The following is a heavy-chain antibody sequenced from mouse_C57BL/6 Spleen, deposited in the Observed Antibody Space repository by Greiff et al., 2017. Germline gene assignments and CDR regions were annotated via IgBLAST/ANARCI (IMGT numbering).Heavy chain of an antibody. Sequence: EVKLMESGGGLVQPGGSLSLSCAASGFTFTDYYMSWVRQPPGKALEWLGFIRNKANGYTTEYSASVKGRFTISRDNSQSILYLQMNALRAEDSATYYCARDYSNYPYWYFDVWGTGTTVTVSS. CDR2: IRNKANGYTT. V-gene: IGHV7-3*01. CDR3: ARDYSNYPYWYFDV. D-gene: IGHD2-5*01. J-gene: IGHJ1*03. CDR1: GFTFTDYY.